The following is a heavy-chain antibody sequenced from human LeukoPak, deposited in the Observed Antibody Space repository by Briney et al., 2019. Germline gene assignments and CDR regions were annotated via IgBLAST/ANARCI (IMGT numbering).Heavy chain of an antibody. CDR3: AREGDGSSWYSDAFDI. CDR2: IYYSGST. V-gene: IGHV4-59*01. D-gene: IGHD6-13*01. J-gene: IGHJ3*02. Sequence: PSETLSLTCTVSGGSISSYYWSWIRQPPGKGLEWIGYIYYSGSTNYNPSLTSRITISVDTSKNQFPLMLRSATAADTAVYYCAREGDGSSWYSDAFDIWGQGTMVTVSS. CDR1: GGSISSYY.